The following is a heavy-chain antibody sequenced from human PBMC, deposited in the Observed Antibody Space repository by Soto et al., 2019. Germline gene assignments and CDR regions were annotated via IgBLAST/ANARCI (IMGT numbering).Heavy chain of an antibody. D-gene: IGHD3-22*01. Sequence: PGGSLRLSCVASGFKFTDYGLNWVRQTPGKGLERVAISWFDGSIAYYAESVKGRFTISRDDSRNTVYLHMNSLRGEDTAMYYCARDGARIDSSGKFDYWGQGTQVTVSS. J-gene: IGHJ4*02. CDR1: GFKFTDYG. V-gene: IGHV3-33*01. CDR3: ARDGARIDSSGKFDY. CDR2: SWFDGSIA.